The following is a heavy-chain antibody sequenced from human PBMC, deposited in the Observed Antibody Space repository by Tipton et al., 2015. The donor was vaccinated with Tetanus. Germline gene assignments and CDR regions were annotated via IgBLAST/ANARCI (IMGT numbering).Heavy chain of an antibody. D-gene: IGHD3-16*01. Sequence: TLSLTCTVSGGSISSGTFYWDWIRQPPGKGLEWIGNVYYNGNTLQNPSLKGRVTLSLDKSKNQFSLRLSSVTAADTAVYYCARDHGITWGGMGYYYGMDVWGQGTTVTVSS. J-gene: IGHJ6*02. V-gene: IGHV4-39*07. CDR2: VYYNGNT. CDR3: ARDHGITWGGMGYYYGMDV. CDR1: GGSISSGTFY.